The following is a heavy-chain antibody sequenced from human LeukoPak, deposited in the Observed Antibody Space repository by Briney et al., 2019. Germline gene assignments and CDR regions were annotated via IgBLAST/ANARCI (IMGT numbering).Heavy chain of an antibody. CDR3: ARDRDYVWGSYRHTPDY. V-gene: IGHV1-18*01. J-gene: IGHJ4*02. D-gene: IGHD3-16*02. CDR1: GYTFTSYG. CDR2: ISAYNGNT. Sequence: ASVKVSCKASGYTFTSYGITWVRQAPGQGLEWTGWISAYNGNTDYAQKFQGRVTMTTDTSTSTAYMELRSLRSDDTAVYYCARDRDYVWGSYRHTPDYWGQGTLVTVSS.